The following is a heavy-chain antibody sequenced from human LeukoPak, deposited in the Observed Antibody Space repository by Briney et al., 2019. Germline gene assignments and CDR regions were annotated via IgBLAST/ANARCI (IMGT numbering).Heavy chain of an antibody. CDR2: IFYSGST. Sequence: PSETLSLTCTVSGGSISSGSYYWGWIRQPPGKGLEWIGSIFYSGSTYYNPSLKSRVTISVDTSKSQFSLKLNSMTAADTAVYYCAGLRGYSNSWGQGTLVTVSS. D-gene: IGHD5-18*01. V-gene: IGHV4-39*01. CDR1: GGSISSGSYY. CDR3: AGLRGYSNS. J-gene: IGHJ5*02.